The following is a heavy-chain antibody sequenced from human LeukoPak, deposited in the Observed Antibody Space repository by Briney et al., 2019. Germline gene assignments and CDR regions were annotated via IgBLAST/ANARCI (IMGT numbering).Heavy chain of an antibody. CDR1: GFVFRSYA. CDR3: AKAQCSSASCYNFDY. CDR2: ISGSGGAT. J-gene: IGHJ4*02. Sequence: GGSLRLSCAASGFVFRSYAMSWVRQAPGKGLEWLSGISGSGGATYYADSAKGRFTISRDSSKNTLYLQMKSLRAEGTAVYYCAKAQCSSASCYNFDYWGQGTLVTVSS. D-gene: IGHD2-2*02. V-gene: IGHV3-23*01.